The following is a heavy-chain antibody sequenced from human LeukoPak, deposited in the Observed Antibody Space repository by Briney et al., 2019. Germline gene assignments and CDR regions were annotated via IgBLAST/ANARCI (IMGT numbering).Heavy chain of an antibody. D-gene: IGHD3-3*01. CDR1: GFTVSSNY. CDR2: IYSGGST. Sequence: PGGSLRLSCAASGFTVSSNYMSWVRQAPGKGLEWVSVIYSGGSTYYADSVKGRFTISRDNSKNTLYLQMNSLRAEDTAAYYCARDPPLGYDFWSGYQGGDYWGQGTLVTVSS. V-gene: IGHV3-66*02. J-gene: IGHJ4*02. CDR3: ARDPPLGYDFWSGYQGGDY.